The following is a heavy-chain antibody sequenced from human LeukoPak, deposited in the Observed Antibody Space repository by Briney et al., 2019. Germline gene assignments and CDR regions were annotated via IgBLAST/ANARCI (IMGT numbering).Heavy chain of an antibody. CDR3: AREGGLVVPAATPTYYFDY. V-gene: IGHV7-4-1*02. CDR2: INTNTGNP. Sequence: ASVKVSCKASGYTFTSYAMNWVRQAPGQGLEWMGWINTNTGNPTYAQGFTGRFVFSLDTSVSTAYLQISSLKAEDTAVYYCAREGGLVVPAATPTYYFDYWGQGTLVTVSS. CDR1: GYTFTSYA. D-gene: IGHD2-2*01. J-gene: IGHJ4*02.